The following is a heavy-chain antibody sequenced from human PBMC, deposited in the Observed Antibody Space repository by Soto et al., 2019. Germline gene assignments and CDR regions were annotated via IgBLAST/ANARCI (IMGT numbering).Heavy chain of an antibody. V-gene: IGHV6-1*01. Sequence: SQTLSLPCAISGDSVSSKSSACNLIRQSPSRGLEWLGRTYYRSKWSTDYAVSVKGRITVNPDTSKNQFSLHLNSVTPEDTAVYYCARALAGSYDYWGQGTLVTVSS. J-gene: IGHJ4*02. CDR3: ARALAGSYDY. D-gene: IGHD1-26*01. CDR2: TYYRSKWST. CDR1: GDSVSSKSSA.